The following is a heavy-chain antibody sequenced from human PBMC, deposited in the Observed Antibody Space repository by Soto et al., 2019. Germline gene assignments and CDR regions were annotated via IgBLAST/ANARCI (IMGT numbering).Heavy chain of an antibody. V-gene: IGHV3-30*18. J-gene: IGHJ4*02. CDR3: AKNPYSSSWYVHFDY. Sequence: PGEFLRLSCAASGFTFSSYGMHWVRQAPGKGLEWVAVISYDGSNKYYADSVKGRFTISRDNSKNTLYLQMNSLRAEDTAVYYCAKNPYSSSWYVHFDYWGQGTLVTVSS. CDR2: ISYDGSNK. D-gene: IGHD6-13*01. CDR1: GFTFSSYG.